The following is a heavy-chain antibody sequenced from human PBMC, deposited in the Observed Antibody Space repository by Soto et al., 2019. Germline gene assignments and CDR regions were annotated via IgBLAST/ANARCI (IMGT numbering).Heavy chain of an antibody. CDR2: IFHTGST. Sequence: SETLSLTCAVSGYSISSGHSWGWIRQPPGKGLEWIGSIFHTGSTYYNPSLKSRVTLSVDTSKNQFSLKLCSVTAADTAVYFCATLPRLDGMDVWGQGTTVTVSS. CDR1: GYSISSGHS. V-gene: IGHV4-38-2*01. J-gene: IGHJ6*02. CDR3: ATLPRLDGMDV. D-gene: IGHD6-25*01.